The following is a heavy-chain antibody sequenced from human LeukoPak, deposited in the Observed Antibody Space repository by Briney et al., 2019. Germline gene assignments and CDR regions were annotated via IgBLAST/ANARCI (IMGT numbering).Heavy chain of an antibody. Sequence: ASVKVSCKASGYTFTGYYMHWVRQAPGQGLEWMGWINPNSGGTNYAQKFQGRVTMTRDTSISTAYMELSRLRSDDTAVYYRARGYYDILTGYYPLNYFDYWGQGTLVTVSS. V-gene: IGHV1-2*02. CDR3: ARGYYDILTGYYPLNYFDY. CDR2: INPNSGGT. CDR1: GYTFTGYY. J-gene: IGHJ4*02. D-gene: IGHD3-9*01.